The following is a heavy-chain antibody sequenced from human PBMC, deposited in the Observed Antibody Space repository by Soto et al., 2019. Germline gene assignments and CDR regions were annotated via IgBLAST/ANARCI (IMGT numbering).Heavy chain of an antibody. J-gene: IGHJ4*02. V-gene: IGHV1-69*12. Sequence: QVQLVQSGAEVKKPGSSVKVSCKASGGTFRSYAISWVRQAPGQGLEWMGGIIPIFGTANYAQKFQGSVTMAADESTSTAYMERISLRSEDTAADDCAGESRACGGGSCYYLPGIDDWGQGTMVTVSS. CDR3: AGESRACGGGSCYYLPGIDD. D-gene: IGHD2-15*01. CDR2: IIPIFGTA. CDR1: GGTFRSYA.